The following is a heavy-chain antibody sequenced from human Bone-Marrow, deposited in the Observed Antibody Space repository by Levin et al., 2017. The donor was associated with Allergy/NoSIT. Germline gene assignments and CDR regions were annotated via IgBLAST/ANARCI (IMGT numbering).Heavy chain of an antibody. CDR1: GFSFSRYY. CDR2: IKQGGETK. J-gene: IGHJ5*02. V-gene: IGHV3-7*01. CDR3: ARDGGGSMWAWSGCDL. D-gene: IGHD3-16*01. Sequence: GGSLRLSCEASGFSFSRYYMNWVRRAPGKGLEWVANIKQGGETKKYVDSVKGRFTISRDDAKSSLYIQLSSLRAEDTAVYYCARDGGGSMWAWSGCDLWGQGIMVIVSS.